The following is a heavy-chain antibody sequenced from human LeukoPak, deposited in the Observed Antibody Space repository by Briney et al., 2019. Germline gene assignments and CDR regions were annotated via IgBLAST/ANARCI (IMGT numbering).Heavy chain of an antibody. Sequence: SETLSLTCAVYGGSFSGYYWSWIRQPPGKGLEWIGEINHSGSTNYNPSLKSRVTISVDTSKNQFSLKLSSVTAADTAVYYCARGRSRWLQSDAIDIWGQGTMVTVSS. CDR1: GGSFSGYY. V-gene: IGHV4-34*01. CDR3: ARGRSRWLQSDAIDI. J-gene: IGHJ3*02. CDR2: INHSGST. D-gene: IGHD5-24*01.